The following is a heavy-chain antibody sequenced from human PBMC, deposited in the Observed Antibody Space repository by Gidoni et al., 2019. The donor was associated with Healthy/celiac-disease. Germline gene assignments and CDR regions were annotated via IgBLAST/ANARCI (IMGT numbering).Heavy chain of an antibody. CDR1: GCSISSSSYY. CDR3: ARGYSSSWFSYNWFDP. V-gene: IGHV4-39*07. D-gene: IGHD6-13*01. Sequence: QLQLQESGPGLVKPSETLSLTCTVSGCSISSSSYYWGWIRQPPGKGLEWIGSIYYSGSTYYNPSLKSRVTISVDTSKNQFSLKLSSVTAADTAVYYCARGYSSSWFSYNWFDPWGQGTLVTVSS. J-gene: IGHJ5*02. CDR2: IYYSGST.